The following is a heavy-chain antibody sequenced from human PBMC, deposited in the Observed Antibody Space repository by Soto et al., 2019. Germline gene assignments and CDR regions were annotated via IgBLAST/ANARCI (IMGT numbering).Heavy chain of an antibody. D-gene: IGHD3-22*01. V-gene: IGHV3-11*05. CDR1: GFTFSDDY. J-gene: IGHJ4*02. CDR3: ARDYYDSSGLAHDY. CDR2: ISTSSSYT. Sequence: GSLRLSCAASGFTFSDDYMSWIRQAPGKGLEWVSYISTSSSYTNYADSVKGRFTISRDNAKNSLYLQMNSLRAEDTAVYYCARDYYDSSGLAHDYWGQGTLVTVSS.